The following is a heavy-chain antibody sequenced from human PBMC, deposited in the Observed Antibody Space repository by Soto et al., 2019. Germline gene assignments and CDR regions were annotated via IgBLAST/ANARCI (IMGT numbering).Heavy chain of an antibody. CDR2: VYFSGST. CDR3: ARDGDTNGWTPFNY. V-gene: IGHV4-61*08. J-gene: IGHJ4*02. Sequence: SETLSLTCTVSGGSVSSGDFYWSWIRQPPGKGLEWIGYVYFSGSTNYNPSLKSRVTMSVDTSNNQFSLKLTSVTAADTAVYYCARDGDTNGWTPFNYCGQGALVTVSS. CDR1: GGSVSSGDFY. D-gene: IGHD2-8*01.